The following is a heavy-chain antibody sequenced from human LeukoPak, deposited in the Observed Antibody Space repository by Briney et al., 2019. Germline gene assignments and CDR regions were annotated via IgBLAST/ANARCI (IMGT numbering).Heavy chain of an antibody. CDR3: VKDTAMEPYDYYYYGMDV. CDR2: ISHDGKKK. V-gene: IGHV3-30*18. D-gene: IGHD5-18*01. Sequence: GGSLRLSCAASGFTFGSYGMHWVRQAPGKGLEWVAAISHDGKKKFYVDFVKSRFTISRDKSENTLYLQMNRLRTEDTAMYYCVKDTAMEPYDYYYYGMDVWGQGTTITVSS. J-gene: IGHJ6*02. CDR1: GFTFGSYG.